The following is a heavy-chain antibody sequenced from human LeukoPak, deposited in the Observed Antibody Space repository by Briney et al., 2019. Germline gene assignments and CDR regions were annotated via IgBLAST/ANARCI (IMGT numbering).Heavy chain of an antibody. Sequence: SETLSLTSAVYGGSFSGYYWSWIRQPPGKGLEWIGEINHSGSTNYNPSLKSRVTISVDTSKNQFSLKLSSVTAADTAVYYCARGTGDDSSGADAFDIWGQGTMVTVSS. CDR2: INHSGST. V-gene: IGHV4-34*01. D-gene: IGHD3-22*01. CDR1: GGSFSGYY. CDR3: ARGTGDDSSGADAFDI. J-gene: IGHJ3*02.